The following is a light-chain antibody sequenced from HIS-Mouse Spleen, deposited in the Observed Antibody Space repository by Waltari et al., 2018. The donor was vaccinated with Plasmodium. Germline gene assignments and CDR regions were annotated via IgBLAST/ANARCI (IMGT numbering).Light chain of an antibody. CDR1: QSISSS. J-gene: IGKJ1*01. Sequence: DIQMTQSPSSLSASVGDRVTITCRASQSISSSLNWYQQKPGKAPKLLIYAASSLQSGVPSRFSGSGSGTDFTLTISSLQPEDFATYYCQQNYNTWTFGQGTKVEIK. CDR3: QQNYNTWT. CDR2: AAS. V-gene: IGKV1-39*01.